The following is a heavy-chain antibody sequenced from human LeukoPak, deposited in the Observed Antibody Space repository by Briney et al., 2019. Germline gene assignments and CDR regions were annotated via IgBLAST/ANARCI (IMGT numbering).Heavy chain of an antibody. J-gene: IGHJ4*02. V-gene: IGHV1-2*02. CDR1: GYTFTSYY. CDR2: INPNSGGT. Sequence: ASVKVSCKASGYTFTSYYMHWVRQAPGQGLEWMGWINPNSGGTNYAQKFQGRVTMTRDTSISTAYMELSRLRSDDTAVYYCARVFITMVRGVMRDYWGQGTLVTVSS. D-gene: IGHD3-10*01. CDR3: ARVFITMVRGVMRDY.